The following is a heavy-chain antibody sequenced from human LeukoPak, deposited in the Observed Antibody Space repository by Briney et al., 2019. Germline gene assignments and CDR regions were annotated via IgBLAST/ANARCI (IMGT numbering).Heavy chain of an antibody. CDR2: IRTKAYHGETT. J-gene: IGHJ4*02. D-gene: IGHD1-14*01. Sequence: PGGSLRLFCTGSGFTFGDYAVVWFRRAPGKGLEWLGFIRTKAYHGETTEYATSVKGRFTISRDDSKSIAYLQMSSLKTEDTAVYYCTRDRQVQTGFDYWGQGTLVTVSS. CDR3: TRDRQVQTGFDY. V-gene: IGHV3-49*03. CDR1: GFTFGDYA.